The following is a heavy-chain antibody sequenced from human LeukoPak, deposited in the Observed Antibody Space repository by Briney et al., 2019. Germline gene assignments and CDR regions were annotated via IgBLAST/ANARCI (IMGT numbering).Heavy chain of an antibody. D-gene: IGHD6-19*01. Sequence: GGSLRLSCAASGFTFSSYAMSWVRQAPGKGLEWVSAISGSGGSTYYADSVKGRFTISRDNSKNTLYLQMNSLRAEDTAVYYCAKPKWLVIPQTYYFDYWGQGTLVTVSS. V-gene: IGHV3-23*01. CDR2: ISGSGGST. J-gene: IGHJ4*02. CDR3: AKPKWLVIPQTYYFDY. CDR1: GFTFSSYA.